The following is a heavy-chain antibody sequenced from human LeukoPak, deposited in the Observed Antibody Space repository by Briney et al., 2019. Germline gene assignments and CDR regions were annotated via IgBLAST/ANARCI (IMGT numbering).Heavy chain of an antibody. CDR3: SRTSSITCYDY. Sequence: SGESLRLSCAASGFTFSSYWMTWVRQAPGKGLEWVANIRGDGSEKKYVDSVKSRFTISRDNAKNSLYLQMDNLRAEDTAMYYCSRTSSITCYDYWGRGTLVTVSS. D-gene: IGHD2-2*01. CDR1: GFTFSSYW. CDR2: IRGDGSEK. J-gene: IGHJ4*02. V-gene: IGHV3-7*03.